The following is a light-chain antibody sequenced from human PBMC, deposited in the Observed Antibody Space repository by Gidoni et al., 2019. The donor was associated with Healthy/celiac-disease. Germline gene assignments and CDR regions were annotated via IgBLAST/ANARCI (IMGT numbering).Light chain of an antibody. Sequence: EIVLTQSPATLSLSPGVRATRSCRASQSVSSYLAWYQQKPGQAPRLLIYDASNRATGIPARFSGSGSGTDFILTISSLEPEDFAVYYCQQRSNWPLTFGGGTKVEIK. CDR3: QQRSNWPLT. J-gene: IGKJ4*01. CDR2: DAS. V-gene: IGKV3-11*01. CDR1: QSVSSY.